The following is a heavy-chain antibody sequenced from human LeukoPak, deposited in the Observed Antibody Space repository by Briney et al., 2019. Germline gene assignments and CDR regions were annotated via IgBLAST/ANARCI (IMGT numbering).Heavy chain of an antibody. V-gene: IGHV3-21*01. CDR1: GFTFSSYS. CDR2: ISSSSSYM. D-gene: IGHD3-9*01. J-gene: IGHJ4*02. CDR3: GYDFLNY. Sequence: PGGSLRLSCAASGFTFSSYSMNWVRQAPGKGLEWVSSISSSSSYMYYADSVKGRFAISRDNAKNSLYLQMNSLRAEDTAVYWCGYDFLNYWGQGTLVTVSS.